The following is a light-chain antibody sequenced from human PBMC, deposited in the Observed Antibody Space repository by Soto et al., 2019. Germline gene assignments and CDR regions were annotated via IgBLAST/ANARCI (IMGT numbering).Light chain of an antibody. J-gene: IGKJ5*01. Sequence: DIQMTQSPSSLSASVGDRVTITCRASQDISVYLAWYQQKPGKVPKLLIYSASTLQSGVQSRFSGSGSGTDFTLTISSIQPEDVETYYCQKFNTAPFTFGQGTRLEIK. CDR1: QDISVY. V-gene: IGKV1-27*01. CDR2: SAS. CDR3: QKFNTAPFT.